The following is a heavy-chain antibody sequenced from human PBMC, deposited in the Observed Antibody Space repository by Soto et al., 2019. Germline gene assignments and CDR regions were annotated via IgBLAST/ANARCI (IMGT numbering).Heavy chain of an antibody. CDR3: ARDEGLGVNYYSYGMDV. CDR1: GFTFSSYG. Sequence: QVQLVESGGGVVQPGRSLRLSCAASGFTFSSYGMHWVRQAPVKGLEWVAVIWYDGSNKYYADSVKGRFTISRDNSKNTLYLQMNSLRAEDTAVYYCARDEGLGVNYYSYGMDVWGQGTTVTVSS. D-gene: IGHD3-10*01. CDR2: IWYDGSNK. V-gene: IGHV3-33*01. J-gene: IGHJ6*02.